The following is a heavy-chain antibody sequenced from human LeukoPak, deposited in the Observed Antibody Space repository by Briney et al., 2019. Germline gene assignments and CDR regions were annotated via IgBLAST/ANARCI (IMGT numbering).Heavy chain of an antibody. CDR2: ISSSSSYI. Sequence: GGSLRLSCAASGFTFSSYSMNWVRQAPGKGLEWVSSISSSSSYIYYADSVKGRFTISRDNAKNSLYPQMNSLRAEDTAVYYCARAAVAGPFDYWGQGTLVTVSS. D-gene: IGHD6-19*01. CDR1: GFTFSSYS. CDR3: ARAAVAGPFDY. J-gene: IGHJ4*02. V-gene: IGHV3-21*01.